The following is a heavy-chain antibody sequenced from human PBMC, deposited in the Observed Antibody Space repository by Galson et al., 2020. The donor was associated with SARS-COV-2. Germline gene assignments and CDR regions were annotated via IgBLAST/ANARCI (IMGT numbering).Heavy chain of an antibody. V-gene: IGHV2-70*11. CDR3: ARGIGYCSSTSCSDYYYYGMDV. Sequence: SGPTLAKPTQTLTLTCTFSGFSLSTSGMCVSWIRQPPEKALEWLPRLDWDHDKYHRTSLKTRLTISKDTSKNQVVLTMTNMDPVDTATYYCARGIGYCSSTSCSDYYYYGMDVWGQGTTVTVSS. CDR1: GFSLSTSGMC. CDR2: LDWDHDK. J-gene: IGHJ6*02. D-gene: IGHD2-2*01.